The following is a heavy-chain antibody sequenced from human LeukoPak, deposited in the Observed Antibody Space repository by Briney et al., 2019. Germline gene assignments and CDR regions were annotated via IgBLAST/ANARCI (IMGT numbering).Heavy chain of an antibody. CDR2: IPYDGSNK. J-gene: IGHJ6*02. CDR3: ARGKGFYYYGMDV. CDR1: GFTFSSYA. Sequence: PGRSLVLSCAASGFTFSSYAMHWVRQAPGKGLEWVAVIPYDGSNKYYADSVKGRFTISRDNSKNTLYLQMNSLRAEDTAVYYCARGKGFYYYGMDVWGQGTTVTVSS. V-gene: IGHV3-30-3*01.